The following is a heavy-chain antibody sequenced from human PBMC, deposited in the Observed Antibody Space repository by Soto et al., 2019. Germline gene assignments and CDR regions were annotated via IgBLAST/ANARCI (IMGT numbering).Heavy chain of an antibody. CDR1: GGTFSSYA. J-gene: IGHJ2*01. Sequence: GASVKVSCKASGGTFSSYAISWVRQAPGQGLEWMGGIIPIFGTANYAQKFQGRVTITADESTSTAYMELSSLRSEDTAVYYCARGFNVPAAIRSRHWYFDLWGRGTLVTVSS. V-gene: IGHV1-69*13. D-gene: IGHD2-2*01. CDR3: ARGFNVPAAIRSRHWYFDL. CDR2: IIPIFGTA.